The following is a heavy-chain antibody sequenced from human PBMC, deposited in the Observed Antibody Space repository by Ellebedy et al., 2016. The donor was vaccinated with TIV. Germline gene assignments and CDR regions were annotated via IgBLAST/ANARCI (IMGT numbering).Heavy chain of an antibody. D-gene: IGHD3-22*01. Sequence: AASVKVSCKASGYTFIDYYIHWVRQAPGQGLEWMGWINPNSGGTIYAQRFQGRVTMARDMSINTAYMELSSLTSDDTAVYYCARDRPNYYYSGGYYYYYYFGMDVWGQGTTVTVSS. CDR3: ARDRPNYYYSGGYYYYYYFGMDV. J-gene: IGHJ6*02. CDR1: GYTFIDYY. V-gene: IGHV1-2*02. CDR2: INPNSGGT.